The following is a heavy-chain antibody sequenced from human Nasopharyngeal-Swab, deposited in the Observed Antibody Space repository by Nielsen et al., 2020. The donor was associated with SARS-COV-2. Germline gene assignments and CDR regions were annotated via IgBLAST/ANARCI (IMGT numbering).Heavy chain of an antibody. J-gene: IGHJ6*03. D-gene: IGHD3-10*01. CDR3: ARLVPYYYYMDV. Sequence: SETLSLTCTVSGYSISSGYYWGWIRQPPGKGLEWIGSIYHSGSTYYNPSLKSRATISVDTSKNQFSLKLSSVTAADTAVYYCARLVPYYYYMDVWGKGTTVTVSS. CDR2: IYHSGST. V-gene: IGHV4-38-2*02. CDR1: GYSISSGYY.